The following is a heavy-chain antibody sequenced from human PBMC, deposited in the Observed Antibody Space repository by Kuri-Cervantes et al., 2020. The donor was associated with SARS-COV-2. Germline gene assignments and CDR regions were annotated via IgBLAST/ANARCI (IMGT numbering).Heavy chain of an antibody. CDR2: IYYTGST. V-gene: IGHV4-61*01. CDR3: ARVAAGTIEDYYYGMDV. J-gene: IGHJ6*02. CDR1: GGSVSSGSYY. D-gene: IGHD6-13*01. Sequence: SETLSLTCTVSGGSVSSGSYYWSWIRQPPGKGLEWIGYIYYTGSTNYSPSLKSRVTISVDTSKNQFSLKLSSVTAADTAVYYCARVAAGTIEDYYYGMDVWGQGTTVTV.